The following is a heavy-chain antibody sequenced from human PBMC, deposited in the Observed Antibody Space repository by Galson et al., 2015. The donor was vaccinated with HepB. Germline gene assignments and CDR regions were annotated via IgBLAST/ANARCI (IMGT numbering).Heavy chain of an antibody. CDR1: GYTFTSYA. J-gene: IGHJ6*03. Sequence: SVKVSCKASGYTFTSYAMNWVRQAPGQGLEWMGWINTNTGNPTYAQGFTGRFVFSLDTSVSTAYLQISSLKAEDTAVYYCARERYLLQVGSARDYYYYMDVWGKGTTVTVSS. D-gene: IGHD3-10*01. CDR2: INTNTGNP. CDR3: ARERYLLQVGSARDYYYYMDV. V-gene: IGHV7-4-1*02.